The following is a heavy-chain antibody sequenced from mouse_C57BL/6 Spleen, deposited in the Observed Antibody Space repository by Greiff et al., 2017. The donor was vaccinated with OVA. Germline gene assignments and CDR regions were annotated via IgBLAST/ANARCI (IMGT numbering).Heavy chain of an antibody. D-gene: IGHD2-5*01. Sequence: VQRVESGPGLVAPSQSLSITCTVSGFSLTSYGVHWVRQPPGKGLEWLVVIWSDGSTTYNSALKSRLSISKDNSKSQVFLKMNSLQTDDTAMYYCARSPYSNYVNYAMDYWGQGTSVTVSS. V-gene: IGHV2-6*03. J-gene: IGHJ4*01. CDR2: IWSDGST. CDR1: GFSLTSYG. CDR3: ARSPYSNYVNYAMDY.